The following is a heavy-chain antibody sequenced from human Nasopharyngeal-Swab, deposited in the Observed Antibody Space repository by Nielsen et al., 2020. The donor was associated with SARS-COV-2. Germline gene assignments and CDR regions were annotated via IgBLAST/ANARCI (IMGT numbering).Heavy chain of an antibody. Sequence: GASLKISCKGSGYSFTSYWIGWVRQMPGKGLEWMGIICPGDSDTRYSPSFQGQVTISADKSISTAYLQWSSLKASDTAMYYCARRTVAYCGGDCYSVAFDIWGQGTMVTVSS. J-gene: IGHJ3*02. CDR1: GYSFTSYW. D-gene: IGHD2-21*01. V-gene: IGHV5-51*01. CDR3: ARRTVAYCGGDCYSVAFDI. CDR2: ICPGDSDT.